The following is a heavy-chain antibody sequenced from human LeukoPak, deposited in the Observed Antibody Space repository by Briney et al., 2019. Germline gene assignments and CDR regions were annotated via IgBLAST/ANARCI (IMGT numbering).Heavy chain of an antibody. V-gene: IGHV3-48*04. J-gene: IGHJ1*01. Sequence: GGSLRLSCAASGFTFSSFSMNWVRQAPGKGPEWVSYISISSSTTYYADSVKGRFTISRDNAKSSLHLQMNSLRAEDTAVYYCVRRGLIETEYLERWGQGTLVIVSS. CDR2: ISISSSTT. CDR1: GFTFSSFS. D-gene: IGHD3-10*01. CDR3: VRRGLIETEYLER.